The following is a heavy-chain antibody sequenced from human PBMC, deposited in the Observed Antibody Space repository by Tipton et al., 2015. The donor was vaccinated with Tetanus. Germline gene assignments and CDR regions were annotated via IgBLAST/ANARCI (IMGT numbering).Heavy chain of an antibody. Sequence: SLRLSCAASGFIFSSYGIHWVRQAPGKGLEWVAASWYDGTDTYYADSVKGRFTISRDNSKNTLYLQMNSLRAEDTAVYYCAREADCSGGSCFPGDLDNWGQGTQVTVSP. V-gene: IGHV3-33*01. D-gene: IGHD2-15*01. CDR1: GFIFSSYG. CDR3: AREADCSGGSCFPGDLDN. CDR2: SWYDGTDT. J-gene: IGHJ4*02.